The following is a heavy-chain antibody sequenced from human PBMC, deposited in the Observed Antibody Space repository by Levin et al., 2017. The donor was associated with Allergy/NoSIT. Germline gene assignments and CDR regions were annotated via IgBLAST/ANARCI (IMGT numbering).Heavy chain of an antibody. J-gene: IGHJ4*02. CDR3: ATDSSGTFHF. Sequence: KISCKASGGTFSRYAITWVRQAPGQGLEWMGSIIPTFDPPHYAPKFQGRLTITADELTTTAYMELHNLESDDTAVYYCATDSSGTFHFWGQGTLVTVSS. CDR1: GGTFSRYA. D-gene: IGHD3-22*01. CDR2: IIPTFDPP. V-gene: IGHV1-69*15.